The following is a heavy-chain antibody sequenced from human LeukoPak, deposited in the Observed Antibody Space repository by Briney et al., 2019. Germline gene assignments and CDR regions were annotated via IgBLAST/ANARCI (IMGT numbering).Heavy chain of an antibody. V-gene: IGHV4-59*12. D-gene: IGHD2-2*01. CDR1: GGSISSYY. CDR2: IYYSGST. Sequence: SETLSLTCTVSGGSISSYYWSWIRQPPGKGLEWIGYIYYSGSTNYNPSLKSRVTISVDTSKNQFSLKLSSVTAADTAVYYCARSYAHDYWGQGTLVTVSS. J-gene: IGHJ4*02. CDR3: ARSYAHDY.